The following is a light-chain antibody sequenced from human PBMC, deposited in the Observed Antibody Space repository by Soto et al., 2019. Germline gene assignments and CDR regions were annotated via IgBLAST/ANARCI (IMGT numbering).Light chain of an antibody. CDR3: QHYNSYSEA. V-gene: IGKV1-5*01. Sequence: DIQMTHSPSTLSASVVDRFTITCLASQSISSWLAWYQQKPGKAPKLLIYDASSLESGVPSRFSGSGSGTEFTLTITSLQPDDFATYYCQHYNSYSEAFGQGTKVDIK. CDR1: QSISSW. J-gene: IGKJ1*01. CDR2: DAS.